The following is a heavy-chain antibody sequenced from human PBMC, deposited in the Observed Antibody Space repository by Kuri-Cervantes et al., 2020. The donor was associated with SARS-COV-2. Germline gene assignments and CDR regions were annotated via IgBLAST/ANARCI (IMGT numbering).Heavy chain of an antibody. CDR1: GYTFTSYY. CDR3: ARSSSGSYSDFEF. Sequence: ASVKVSCKASGYTFTSYYMHWVRQAPGQGLEWMAVISPIVGDTTYAQWFRDRVSVTKDTSTSTVYMELRSLISDDTAVYYCARSSSGSYSDFEFWGQGTLVTVSS. D-gene: IGHD1-26*01. V-gene: IGHV1-46*01. J-gene: IGHJ4*02. CDR2: ISPIVGDT.